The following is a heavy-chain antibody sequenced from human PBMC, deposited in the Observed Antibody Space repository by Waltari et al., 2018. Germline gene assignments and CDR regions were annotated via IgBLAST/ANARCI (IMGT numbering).Heavy chain of an antibody. CDR2: IIPIFGTT. J-gene: IGHJ5*02. Sequence: QVQLVQSGAEVKKPGSSVKVSCKASGGTFSSYAISWVRQAPGQGLEWMGGIIPIFGTTNYAQKFQGRVTITTDESTSTAYMELTSLRSEDTAVYYCATSPLRFLEWVNWFDPWGQGTLVTVSS. CDR3: ATSPLRFLEWVNWFDP. V-gene: IGHV1-69*05. CDR1: GGTFSSYA. D-gene: IGHD3-3*01.